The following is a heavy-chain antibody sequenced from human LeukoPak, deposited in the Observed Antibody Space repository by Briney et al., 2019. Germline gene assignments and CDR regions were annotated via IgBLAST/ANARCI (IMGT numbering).Heavy chain of an antibody. J-gene: IGHJ6*02. CDR1: GYTFTSYY. D-gene: IGHD6-6*01. V-gene: IGHV1-46*01. Sequence: ASVKVSCKSSGYTFTSYYIHWVRQAPGQGLEWMGIINPSGGSTSYAQKFQGRVTMTRDTSTSTVYMELSSLRSEDTAVYYCARVRQQLDGMDVWGQGTTVTVSS. CDR2: INPSGGST. CDR3: ARVRQQLDGMDV.